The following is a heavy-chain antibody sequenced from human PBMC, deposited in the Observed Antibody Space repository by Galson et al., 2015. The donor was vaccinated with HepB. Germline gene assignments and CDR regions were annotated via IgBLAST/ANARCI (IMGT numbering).Heavy chain of an antibody. CDR3: ARRGGGRFYTYGMDV. J-gene: IGHJ6*02. CDR1: GFSFSSYW. V-gene: IGHV5-51*03. CDR2: IQPGDSDT. Sequence: QSGAEVKKPGESLEISCQASGFSFSSYWIAWVRQVPGKGLECMGVIQPGDSDTRYSPSFQGQVSISVDKSINIVFLQWSSLKASDTGMYYCARRGGGRFYTYGMDVWGQGTTVTVSS. D-gene: IGHD2-15*01.